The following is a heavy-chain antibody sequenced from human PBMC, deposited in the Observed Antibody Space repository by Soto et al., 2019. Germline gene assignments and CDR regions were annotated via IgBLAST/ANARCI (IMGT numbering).Heavy chain of an antibody. D-gene: IGHD2-15*01. CDR3: ARGSFLLASHAFDI. J-gene: IGHJ3*02. Sequence: GGSLRLSCAASGFTFSSYEMNWVRQAPGKGLEWVSYISSSGSTIYYADSVKGRFTISRDNAKNSLYLQMNSLRAEDTAVYYCARGSFLLASHAFDIWGQGTMVTVSS. CDR1: GFTFSSYE. V-gene: IGHV3-48*03. CDR2: ISSSGSTI.